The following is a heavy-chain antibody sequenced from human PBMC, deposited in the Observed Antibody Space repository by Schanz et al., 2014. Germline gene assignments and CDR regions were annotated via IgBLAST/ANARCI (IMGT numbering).Heavy chain of an antibody. J-gene: IGHJ5*02. V-gene: IGHV3-30*19. CDR2: TNGDGTNA. Sequence: QVQLVESGGGVVQFGRSLRLSCVASGFTFSSYGMHWVRQVPGKGLEWVSCTNGDGTNAKYADSVKGRFTISRDNSKNTLYLQMNSLRAEDTAVYYCARDLEGYDGGGGGFDPWGQGTLVTVSS. D-gene: IGHD2-21*01. CDR1: GFTFSSYG. CDR3: ARDLEGYDGGGGGFDP.